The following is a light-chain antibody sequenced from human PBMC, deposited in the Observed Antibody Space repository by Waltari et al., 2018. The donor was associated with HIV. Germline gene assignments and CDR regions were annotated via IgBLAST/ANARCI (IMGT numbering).Light chain of an antibody. CDR1: SSNIGGNY. Sequence: QSVLTQPPSASGTPGPRVTISCSGSSSNIGGNYVYWYQQLPGTAPKLLIYRNNRRPSGVPDRFADSKSGTAASLAISGLRSEDEADYYCAAWDDSLSGLVFGGGTKLTVL. J-gene: IGLJ3*02. CDR2: RNN. V-gene: IGLV1-47*01. CDR3: AAWDDSLSGLV.